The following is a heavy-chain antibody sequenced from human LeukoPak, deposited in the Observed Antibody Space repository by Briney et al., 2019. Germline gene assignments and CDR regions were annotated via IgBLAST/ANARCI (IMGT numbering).Heavy chain of an antibody. CDR1: GYTFTSYD. CDR3: AIGYCSRTSCSWPSFDY. CDR2: MNPNSGNT. V-gene: IGHV1-8*01. D-gene: IGHD2-2*01. Sequence: ASVNVSCKASGYTFTSYDINWVRQATGQGLEWMGWMNPNSGNTGYAQKFQGRVTMTRNTSIRTSYMELSSLRSEDTAVYYCAIGYCSRTSCSWPSFDYWGQGTLVTVSS. J-gene: IGHJ4*02.